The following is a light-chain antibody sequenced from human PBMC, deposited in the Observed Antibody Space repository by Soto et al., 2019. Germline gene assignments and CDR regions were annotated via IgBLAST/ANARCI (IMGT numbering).Light chain of an antibody. V-gene: IGKV1-39*01. CDR2: AAS. CDR1: QSMSSY. J-gene: IGKJ1*01. CDR3: QQSYSTPRT. Sequence: DIQMTQSPSSLSASVGDRVTITCRASQSMSSYLNWYQQKPGKAPKLLIYAASSLQSGVPSRFSGSGSVTDFTLTISSLQPEDFATYYCQQSYSTPRTFGQGTKVDIK.